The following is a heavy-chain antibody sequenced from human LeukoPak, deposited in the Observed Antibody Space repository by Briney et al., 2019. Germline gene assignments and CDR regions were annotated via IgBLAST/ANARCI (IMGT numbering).Heavy chain of an antibody. D-gene: IGHD1-26*01. Sequence: SQTLSLTWTVSGGSISSSSYYWGWIRQPPGKGLDWIGSIYYSGSTYYNPSLKSRVTISVDTPKNQFSLKLSSVTAADTAVYYCASTSGSYLDYFDYWGQGTLVTVSS. CDR2: IYYSGST. J-gene: IGHJ4*02. V-gene: IGHV4-39*01. CDR3: ASTSGSYLDYFDY. CDR1: GGSISSSSYY.